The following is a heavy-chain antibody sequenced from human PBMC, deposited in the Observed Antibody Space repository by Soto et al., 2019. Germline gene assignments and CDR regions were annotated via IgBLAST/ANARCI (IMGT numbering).Heavy chain of an antibody. V-gene: IGHV3-23*01. D-gene: IGHD2-8*01. CDR1: GFTFSSYA. CDR3: AKGYCTNGVCYIDAFDI. J-gene: IGHJ3*02. CDR2: ISGSGGST. Sequence: GGSLRLSCAASGFTFSSYAMSWFRQAPGKGLEWVSAISGSGGSTYYADSVKGRFTISRDNSKNTLYLQMNSLRAEDTAVYYCAKGYCTNGVCYIDAFDIWGQGTMVTVSS.